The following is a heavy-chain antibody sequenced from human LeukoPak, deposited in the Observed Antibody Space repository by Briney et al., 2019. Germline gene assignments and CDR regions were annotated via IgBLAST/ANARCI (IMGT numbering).Heavy chain of an antibody. CDR1: GGSISNYY. V-gene: IGHV4-59*08. CDR2: IYYSGST. CDR3: ARHCPYSSSWSHFDY. J-gene: IGHJ4*02. Sequence: SETLSLTCTVSGGSISNYYWSWIRQPPGKGLEWIGYIYYSGSTNYSPSLESRVTISVDTSKNQFSLKLSSVTAADTAVYYCARHCPYSSSWSHFDYWGQGTQVTVSS. D-gene: IGHD6-13*01.